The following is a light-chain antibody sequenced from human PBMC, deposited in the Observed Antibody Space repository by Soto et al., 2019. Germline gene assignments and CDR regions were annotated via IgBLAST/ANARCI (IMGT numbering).Light chain of an antibody. J-gene: IGKJ1*01. CDR3: QHYVYPQWT. Sequence: EGSTLACRASQSVSSNLAWYQQKPGQAPRLLIYGASSRATGIPDRFSGSGSGTDFTLAISRLEPEDFAVYFCQHYVYPQWTFGPGTKVDIK. CDR2: GAS. V-gene: IGKV3-20*01. CDR1: QSVSSN.